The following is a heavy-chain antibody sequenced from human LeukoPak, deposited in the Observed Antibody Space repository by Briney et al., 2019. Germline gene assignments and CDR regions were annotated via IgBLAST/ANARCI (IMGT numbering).Heavy chain of an antibody. Sequence: GASVKVSCKASGYTFTSYGISWVRQAPGQGLEWMGWISAYNGNTNYAQKLQGRVTMTRNTSISTAYMELSSLRSEDTAVYYCARKDAIFYYYGMDVWGQGTTVTVSS. CDR3: ARKDAIFYYYGMDV. D-gene: IGHD2-8*01. J-gene: IGHJ6*02. CDR2: ISAYNGNT. V-gene: IGHV1-18*01. CDR1: GYTFTSYG.